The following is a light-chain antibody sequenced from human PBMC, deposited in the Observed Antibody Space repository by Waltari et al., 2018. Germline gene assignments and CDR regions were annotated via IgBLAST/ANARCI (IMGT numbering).Light chain of an antibody. J-gene: IGLJ2*01. V-gene: IGLV1-44*01. CDR2: SND. Sequence: QSVLTQPPSASGTPGQRVTISCSGSRSNLGSNPVNWSQQLPGAAPKLLLYSNDPRPSGVPDRFSGSKSGTSASLGISGLQSEDEADYYCATWDDSLNGQLFGGGTKLTVL. CDR3: ATWDDSLNGQL. CDR1: RSNLGSNP.